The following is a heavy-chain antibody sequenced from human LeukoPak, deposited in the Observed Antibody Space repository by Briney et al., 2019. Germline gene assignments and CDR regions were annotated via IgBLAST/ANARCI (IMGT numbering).Heavy chain of an antibody. Sequence: SVKPSCKASGGTFSSYAISWVRQAPGQGLEWRGRSIPIFGIANYAQKFQCRVTITSYKTTSTAFTELSSQRAEETAVYYCASDFWSGYPLSPTYHYYYGMDVWGQGTTVTVSS. D-gene: IGHD3-3*01. V-gene: IGHV1-69*04. CDR2: SIPIFGIA. CDR3: ASDFWSGYPLSPTYHYYYGMDV. CDR1: GGTFSSYA. J-gene: IGHJ6*02.